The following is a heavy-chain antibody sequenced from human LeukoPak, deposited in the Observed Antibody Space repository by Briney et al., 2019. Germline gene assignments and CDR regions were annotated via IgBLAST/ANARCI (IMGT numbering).Heavy chain of an antibody. J-gene: IGHJ4*02. CDR3: ARGPSYDYVWGSYRPYFDY. D-gene: IGHD3-16*02. Sequence: GGSLRLSCTVSGFTVSSNSWGWVRQAPGKGLEWVSFIYSGGNTHYSDSVKGRFTISRDNAKNSLYLQMNSLRAEDTAVYYCARGPSYDYVWGSYRPYFDYWGQGTLVTVSS. CDR1: GFTVSSNS. CDR2: IYSGGNT. V-gene: IGHV3-53*01.